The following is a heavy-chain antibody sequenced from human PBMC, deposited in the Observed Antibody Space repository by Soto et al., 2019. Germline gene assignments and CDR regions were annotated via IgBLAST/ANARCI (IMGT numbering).Heavy chain of an antibody. Sequence: ASVKVSCKASGYTFTSYAMHWVRQAPGQRLEWTGRINASNGNTRYSQKFQGRVTITRDTSASTVYMELSSLRSEDTAVYYCARAQATSDFWSGYYRAFDIWGQGTMVTVSS. D-gene: IGHD3-3*01. J-gene: IGHJ3*02. CDR2: INASNGNT. V-gene: IGHV1-3*01. CDR1: GYTFTSYA. CDR3: ARAQATSDFWSGYYRAFDI.